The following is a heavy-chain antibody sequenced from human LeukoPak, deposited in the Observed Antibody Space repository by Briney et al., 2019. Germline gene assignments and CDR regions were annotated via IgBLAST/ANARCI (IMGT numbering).Heavy chain of an antibody. D-gene: IGHD2-21*02. J-gene: IGHJ3*02. CDR3: ARPRCGGDCFDAFDI. CDR2: IYPGDSDT. Sequence: GESLQISCKGSGYRFTSYWIGWVRPMPGKGLEWMGIIYPGDSDTRYGPSFQGQVTISADKSISTAYLQWSSLKASDTAMYYCARPRCGGDCFDAFDIWGQGTMVTVSS. V-gene: IGHV5-51*01. CDR1: GYRFTSYW.